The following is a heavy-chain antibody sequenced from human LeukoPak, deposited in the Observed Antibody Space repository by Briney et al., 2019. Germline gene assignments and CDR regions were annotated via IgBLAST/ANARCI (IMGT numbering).Heavy chain of an antibody. CDR2: IYYSGST. CDR3: ARDERRSNAFDI. D-gene: IGHD5/OR15-5a*01. Sequence: SQTLSLTCTVSGGSISSGDYYWSWIRQPPGKGLEWIGYIYYSGSTYYNPSLKSRVTISVDTSKNQFSLKLSSVTAADAAVYYCARDERRSNAFDIWGQGTMVTVSS. CDR1: GGSISSGDYY. J-gene: IGHJ3*02. V-gene: IGHV4-30-4*01.